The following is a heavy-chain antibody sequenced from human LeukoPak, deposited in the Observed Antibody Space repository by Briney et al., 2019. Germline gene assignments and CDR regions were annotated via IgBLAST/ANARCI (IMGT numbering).Heavy chain of an antibody. CDR3: ARGPQYCSGGSCYSWFDY. D-gene: IGHD2-15*01. V-gene: IGHV4-34*01. J-gene: IGHJ5*01. CDR2: INHSGST. CDR1: GGSFSGYY. Sequence: SETLSLTCAVYGGSFSGYYWSWIRQPPGKGLEWIGEINHSGSTNYNPSLKSRVNIPVETSENQFSLKLSSVTAADSAVYYCARGPQYCSGGSCYSWFDYWGQGTLVTVSS.